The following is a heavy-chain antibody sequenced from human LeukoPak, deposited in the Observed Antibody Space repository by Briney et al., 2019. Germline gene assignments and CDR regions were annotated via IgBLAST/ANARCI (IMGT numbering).Heavy chain of an antibody. V-gene: IGHV4-59*01. J-gene: IGHJ3*02. D-gene: IGHD1-26*01. CDR2: IYYSGST. CDR1: GASITTYY. Sequence: PSETLSLTCTVSGASITTYYWSWIRQPPGKGLEWIGNIYYSGSTNYNPSLKTRVTILVDTSKNQFSLKLSSVTADDTAVYYCARDMESGSTRGRPFNIWGQGTMVTVSS. CDR3: ARDMESGSTRGRPFNI.